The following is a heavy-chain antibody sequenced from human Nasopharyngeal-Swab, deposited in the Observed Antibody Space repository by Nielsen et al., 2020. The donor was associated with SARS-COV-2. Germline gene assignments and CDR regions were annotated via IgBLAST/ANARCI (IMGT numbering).Heavy chain of an antibody. Sequence: SETLSLTCAVYGGSFSGYYWSWIRQPPGKGLEWIGYIYYSGSTNYNPSLKSRVTISVDTSKNQFSLKLSSVTAADTAVYYCARDGGVLNWFDPWGQGTLVTVSS. CDR2: IYYSGST. CDR3: ARDGGVLNWFDP. J-gene: IGHJ5*02. V-gene: IGHV4-59*01. D-gene: IGHD3-16*01. CDR1: GGSFSGYY.